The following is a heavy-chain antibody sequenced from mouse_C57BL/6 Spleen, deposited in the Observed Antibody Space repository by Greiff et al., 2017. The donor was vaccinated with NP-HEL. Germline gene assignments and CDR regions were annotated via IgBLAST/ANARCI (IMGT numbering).Heavy chain of an antibody. Sequence: EVMLVESGGGLVQPGGSLKLSCAASGFTFSDYYMYWVRQTPEKRLEWVAYISNGGGSTYYPDTVKGRFTISRDNAKNTLYQQMSRLKSEDTAMYYCARLYYDYDGGNAMDYWGQGTSVTVSS. J-gene: IGHJ4*01. D-gene: IGHD2-4*01. CDR3: ARLYYDYDGGNAMDY. V-gene: IGHV5-12*01. CDR2: ISNGGGST. CDR1: GFTFSDYY.